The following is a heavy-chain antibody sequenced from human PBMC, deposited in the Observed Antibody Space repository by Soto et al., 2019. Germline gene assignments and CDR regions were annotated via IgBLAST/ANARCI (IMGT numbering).Heavy chain of an antibody. J-gene: IGHJ6*02. CDR3: ARVLDYYDPYHHYRLDV. D-gene: IGHD3-22*01. CDR2: ISSSSSYI. Sequence: GRYLRHCYAASGFTFSSNNMNWVRQAPGKGLEWVSSISSSSSYIYYADSVKGRFTISRDNAKNSLYLQMNSLRAEDTAVYYCARVLDYYDPYHHYRLDVSAQGTTVTGSS. CDR1: GFTFSSNN. V-gene: IGHV3-21*01.